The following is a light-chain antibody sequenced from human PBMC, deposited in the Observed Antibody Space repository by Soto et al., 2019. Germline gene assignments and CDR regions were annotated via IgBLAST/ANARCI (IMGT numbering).Light chain of an antibody. Sequence: QSALTQPASVSGSPGQSITISCTGTSSDVGGYNYVSWYQQHPGKAPKIMIYDVTNRPSGVSNRFSGSQSGTSASLAISGLQSEDEADYYCAVWDDSLNGYVFGTGTKLTVL. J-gene: IGLJ1*01. V-gene: IGLV2-14*03. CDR2: DVT. CDR1: SSDVGGYNY. CDR3: AVWDDSLNGYV.